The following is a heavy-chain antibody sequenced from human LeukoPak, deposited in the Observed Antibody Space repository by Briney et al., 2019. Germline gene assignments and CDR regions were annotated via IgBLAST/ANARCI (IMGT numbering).Heavy chain of an antibody. J-gene: IGHJ4*02. Sequence: SETLSLPCGVYGGPFSVYYWSCIRHPPGKALEWIGEIHPRRSTNYHPSLKSRVTSSADTSKHQFSLTLNSVTASDTAVYYCARRRLGYYFDYWGQGTLVPVSS. D-gene: IGHD5-24*01. CDR1: GGPFSVYY. V-gene: IGHV4-34*01. CDR3: ARRRLGYYFDY. CDR2: IHPRRST.